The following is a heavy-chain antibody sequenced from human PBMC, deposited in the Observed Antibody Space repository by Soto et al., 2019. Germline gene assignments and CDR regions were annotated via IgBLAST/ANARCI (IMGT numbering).Heavy chain of an antibody. CDR3: AKGLRAVRVAKVYYGMDV. D-gene: IGHD3-10*01. V-gene: IGHV3-23*01. CDR1: GFTFSSYA. Sequence: GGSLRLSCAASGFTFSSYAMSWVRQAPGKGLEWVSAISGSGGSTYYADSVKGRFTISRDNSKNTLYLQMNSLRAEDTAVYYCAKGLRAVRVAKVYYGMDVWGQGTTVTVSS. J-gene: IGHJ6*02. CDR2: ISGSGGST.